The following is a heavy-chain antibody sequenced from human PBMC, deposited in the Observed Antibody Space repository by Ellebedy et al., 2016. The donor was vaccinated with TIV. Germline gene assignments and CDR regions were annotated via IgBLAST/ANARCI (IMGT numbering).Heavy chain of an antibody. D-gene: IGHD3-10*01. CDR1: GFTFSSYG. Sequence: GESLKISXAASGFTFSSYGMHWVRQAPGKGLEWVAVIWYDGSNKYYADSVKGRFTISRDNSKNTLYLQMNSLGAEATAVYYCARVPMVRGVIRRGYAMDVWGQGTTVTVSS. CDR2: IWYDGSNK. V-gene: IGHV3-33*01. CDR3: ARVPMVRGVIRRGYAMDV. J-gene: IGHJ6*02.